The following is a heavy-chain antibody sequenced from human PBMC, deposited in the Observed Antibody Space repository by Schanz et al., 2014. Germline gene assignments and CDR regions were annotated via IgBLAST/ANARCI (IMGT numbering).Heavy chain of an antibody. CDR2: ISASGGST. V-gene: IGHV3-23*04. CDR1: GFTFNSYA. J-gene: IGHJ6*02. Sequence: EVQLVESGGGLVQPGGSLRLSCAASGFTFNSYAMTWVRQAPGKGLEWVSTISASGGSTYYADSVKGRFTISRDNSENTLYLQMNSLSADDTAVFYCAKGMGYCSGGTCYDCYYYGLDVWGQGTTVTVSS. D-gene: IGHD2-15*01. CDR3: AKGMGYCSGGTCYDCYYYGLDV.